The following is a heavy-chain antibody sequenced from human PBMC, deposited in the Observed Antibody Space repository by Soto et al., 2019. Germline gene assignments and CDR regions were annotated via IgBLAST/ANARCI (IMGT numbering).Heavy chain of an antibody. Sequence: SETLSLTCAVYGGSFSGYYWSWIRQPPGKGLEWIGEINHSGSTNYNPSLKSRVTISVDTSKNQFSLKLSSVTAADTAVYYCARGIVVVPAAYSYMDVWGKGTTVTVSS. D-gene: IGHD2-2*01. V-gene: IGHV4-34*01. CDR2: INHSGST. CDR3: ARGIVVVPAAYSYMDV. CDR1: GGSFSGYY. J-gene: IGHJ6*03.